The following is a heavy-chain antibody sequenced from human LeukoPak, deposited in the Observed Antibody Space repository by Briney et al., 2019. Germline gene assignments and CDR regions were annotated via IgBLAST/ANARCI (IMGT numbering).Heavy chain of an antibody. CDR1: GGSISSYY. Sequence: SETLSLTCIVSGGSISSYYWSWIRQPPGKGLEWIGYIYYSGSTNCNPSLKSRVTISVDTSKNRFSLKLSSVTAADTAVYYCARAVQLERPPPLIDYYYMDVWGKGTTVTVSS. D-gene: IGHD1-1*01. V-gene: IGHV4-59*01. CDR3: ARAVQLERPPPLIDYYYMDV. J-gene: IGHJ6*03. CDR2: IYYSGST.